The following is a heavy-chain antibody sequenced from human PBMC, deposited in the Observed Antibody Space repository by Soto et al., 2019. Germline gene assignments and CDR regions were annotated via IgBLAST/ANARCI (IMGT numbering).Heavy chain of an antibody. J-gene: IGHJ1*01. D-gene: IGHD6-13*01. Sequence: GGSLRLSCAASGFTFSNYGMHWVRQAPGKGLEWVAVIWYDGSTEIYADSVKGRFTISRDNSKNTLYLQMNSLTVEDTAVYYCARAGVEAAIQVGHFQYWGHGTLVTVYS. CDR2: IWYDGSTE. CDR1: GFTFSNYG. V-gene: IGHV3-33*01. CDR3: ARAGVEAAIQVGHFQY.